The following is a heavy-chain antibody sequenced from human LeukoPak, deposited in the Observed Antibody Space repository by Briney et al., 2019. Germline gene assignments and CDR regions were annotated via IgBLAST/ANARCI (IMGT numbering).Heavy chain of an antibody. Sequence: GGSLRLSCAASGFTFSSYSMNWVRQASGKGLEWVSSISSSSSYIYYADSVKGRFTISRDNAKNSLYLQMNSLRAEDTAVYYCARARGYYDSSGYYYGYWGQGTLVTVSS. CDR2: ISSSSSYI. V-gene: IGHV3-21*01. CDR1: GFTFSSYS. CDR3: ARARGYYDSSGYYYGY. D-gene: IGHD3-22*01. J-gene: IGHJ4*02.